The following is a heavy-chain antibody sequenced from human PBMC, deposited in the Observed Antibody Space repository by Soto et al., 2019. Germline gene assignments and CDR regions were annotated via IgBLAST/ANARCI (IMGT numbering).Heavy chain of an antibody. D-gene: IGHD3-3*01. CDR1: SGFIRSRNW. CDR2: ADHTGSI. CDR3: ARDGGYEGSYFDL. V-gene: IGHV4-4*02. J-gene: IGHJ2*01. Sequence: QVQLQESGPGLVKPSATLSLTCAVSSGFIRSRNWWSWVRLSPGKRLEWIGGADHTGSINYSPSFTSRLTISVNKSKDQFSLKVTSVTAADTGVYYCARDGGYEGSYFDLWGRGTLVTVSS.